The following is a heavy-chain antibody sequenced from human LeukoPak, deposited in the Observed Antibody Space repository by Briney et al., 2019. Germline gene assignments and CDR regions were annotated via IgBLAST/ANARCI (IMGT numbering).Heavy chain of an antibody. Sequence: ASVKVSCKASGYTFTGYYMHWVRQAPGQGLEWMGWINPNSGGTNYAQKFQGRVTMTRDTSISTAYMELSRLRSDDTAVYYCARLVVPASQRGWLDPWGQGTLVTVSS. CDR2: INPNSGGT. J-gene: IGHJ5*02. D-gene: IGHD2-2*01. CDR3: ARLVVPASQRGWLDP. V-gene: IGHV1-2*02. CDR1: GYTFTGYY.